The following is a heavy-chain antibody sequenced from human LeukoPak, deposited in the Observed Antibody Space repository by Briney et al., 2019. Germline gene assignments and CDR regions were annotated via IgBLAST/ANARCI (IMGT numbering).Heavy chain of an antibody. V-gene: IGHV3-30*18. Sequence: PGRSLRLSCVASGFTFSNYGMHWVRQAPGKGLEWLAVISYEGSSKYYADAVKGRFTISRDNSKNTLYLQMNSLRDEDTAVYYCAKDSVFGIVGATLDYWGQGTLATVSS. CDR2: ISYEGSSK. CDR1: GFTFSNYG. D-gene: IGHD1-26*01. J-gene: IGHJ4*02. CDR3: AKDSVFGIVGATLDY.